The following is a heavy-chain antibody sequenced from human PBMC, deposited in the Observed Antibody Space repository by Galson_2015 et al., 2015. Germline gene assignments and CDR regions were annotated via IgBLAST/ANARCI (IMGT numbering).Heavy chain of an antibody. V-gene: IGHV1-3*01. CDR3: ARWGIPHYGPFVDYYGMDV. D-gene: IGHD3-16*01. CDR1: GYTFTSYA. J-gene: IGHJ6*02. Sequence: SVKVSCKASGYTFTSYAMHWVRQAPGQRLEWMGWINAGNGNTKYSQKFQGRVTITRDTSASTAYMELSSLRSEDTAVYYCARWGIPHYGPFVDYYGMDVWGQGTTVTVSS. CDR2: INAGNGNT.